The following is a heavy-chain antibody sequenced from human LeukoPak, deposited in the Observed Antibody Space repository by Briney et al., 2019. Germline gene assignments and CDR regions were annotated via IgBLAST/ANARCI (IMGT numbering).Heavy chain of an antibody. CDR2: IYPDDSDT. D-gene: IGHD6-19*01. Sequence: GESLKISCKGSGYSFTSYWIGWVRQMPGKGLEWMGIIYPDDSDTRYSPSFQGQVTISADKSISTAYLQWSSLKASDTAMYYCARTGYSSGWYSYAFDIWGQGTMVTVSS. V-gene: IGHV5-51*01. CDR1: GYSFTSYW. J-gene: IGHJ3*02. CDR3: ARTGYSSGWYSYAFDI.